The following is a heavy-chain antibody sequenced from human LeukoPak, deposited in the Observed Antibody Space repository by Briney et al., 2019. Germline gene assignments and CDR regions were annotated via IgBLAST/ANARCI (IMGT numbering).Heavy chain of an antibody. CDR3: ATSVYHYGSGSPHFFDY. V-gene: IGHV3-23*01. CDR2: ISGSGGST. J-gene: IGHJ4*02. Sequence: PGGSLRLSCAASGFTFSSYAMSWVRQAPGKGLEWVSAISGSGGSTYYADSVKGRFTISRDNSKNTLYLQMNSLRAEDTAVYYCATSVYHYGSGSPHFFDYWGQGTLVTVSS. D-gene: IGHD3-10*01. CDR1: GFTFSSYA.